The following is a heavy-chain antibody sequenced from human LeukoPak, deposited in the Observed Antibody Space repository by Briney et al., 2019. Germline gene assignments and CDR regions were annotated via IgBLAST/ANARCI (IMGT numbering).Heavy chain of an antibody. CDR2: ISYDGSNK. Sequence: GGSLRPSCAASGFTFSSYAMHWVRQAPGKGLEWVAFISYDGSNKYYADSVKGRFTISRDNSKNTLYLQMNSLRAEDTAVYYCARDLAKYYYGSGSPFDYWGQGTLVTVSS. D-gene: IGHD3-10*01. V-gene: IGHV3-30*04. CDR1: GFTFSSYA. J-gene: IGHJ4*02. CDR3: ARDLAKYYYGSGSPFDY.